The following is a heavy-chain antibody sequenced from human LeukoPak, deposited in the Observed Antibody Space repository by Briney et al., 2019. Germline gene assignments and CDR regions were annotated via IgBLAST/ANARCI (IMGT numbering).Heavy chain of an antibody. J-gene: IGHJ3*02. V-gene: IGHV1-18*01. CDR1: GYTFTSYG. CDR2: ISAYNGNT. CDR3: ARDPPRGSYLPPIGFDI. Sequence: ASVKVSCKASGYTFTSYGISWVRQAPGQGLEWMGWISAYNGNTNYAQKLQGRVTITKDKSTSTAYMELSSLRSDDTAVYYCARDPPRGSYLPPIGFDIWGQGTMVTVSS. D-gene: IGHD3-10*01.